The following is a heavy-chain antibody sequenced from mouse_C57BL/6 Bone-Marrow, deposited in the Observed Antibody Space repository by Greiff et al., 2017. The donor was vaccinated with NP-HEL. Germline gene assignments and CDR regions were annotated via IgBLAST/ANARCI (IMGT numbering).Heavy chain of an antibody. CDR1: GYAFSSYW. CDR2: IYPGDGDT. CDR3: ARKIAYYTSLDY. D-gene: IGHD1-1*01. V-gene: IGHV1-80*01. Sequence: QVHVKQSGAELVKPGASVKISCKASGYAFSSYWMNWVKQRPGKGLEWIGQIYPGDGDTNYNGKFKGKATLTADKSSSTAYMQLSSLTSEDSAVYFCARKIAYYTSLDYWGQGTTLTVSS. J-gene: IGHJ2*01.